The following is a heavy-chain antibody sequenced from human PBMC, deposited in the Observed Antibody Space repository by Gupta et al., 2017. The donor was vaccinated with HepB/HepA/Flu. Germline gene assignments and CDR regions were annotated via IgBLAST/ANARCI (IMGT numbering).Heavy chain of an antibody. Sequence: EVQLVESGGGLVQPGGSLRLSCAASGFTFSRYEMNWVRTATGKGLEWVSYISSSGSTIYYADSVKGRFTISRDNAKNSLYLQMNSLRAEDTAVYYCAREDFPDYYDSSGYFDYWGQGTLVTVSS. D-gene: IGHD3-22*01. CDR2: ISSSGSTI. CDR3: AREDFPDYYDSSGYFDY. V-gene: IGHV3-48*03. J-gene: IGHJ4*02. CDR1: GFTFSRYE.